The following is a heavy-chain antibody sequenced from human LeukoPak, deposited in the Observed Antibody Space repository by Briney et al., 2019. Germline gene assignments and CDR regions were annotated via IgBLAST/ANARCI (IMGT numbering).Heavy chain of an antibody. CDR1: GFTFSNYA. V-gene: IGHV3-64*04. Sequence: GGSLRLSCSASGFTFSNYAMHWVRQAPGKGLEYASATNGNGDSTYYADSVKGRFTISRDNSRNTLYVQMNSLRAEDTAVYFCARDRVEVTTSMLGGVKRTVTDYYGMDVWGQGTTVTVSS. CDR2: TNGNGDST. CDR3: ARDRVEVTTSMLGGVKRTVTDYYGMDV. D-gene: IGHD3-16*01. J-gene: IGHJ6*02.